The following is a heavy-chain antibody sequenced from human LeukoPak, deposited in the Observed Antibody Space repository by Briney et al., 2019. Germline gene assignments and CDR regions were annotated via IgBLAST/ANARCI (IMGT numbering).Heavy chain of an antibody. V-gene: IGHV3-66*01. J-gene: IGHJ4*02. Sequence: PGGSLRLSCAASGFTFSSYWMHWVRHTPGKGLEWVSVIYSGGSTYYADSVKGRFTISRDNSKNTLYLQMNSLRAEDTAVYYCASALVRGYYYDSSGDYWGQGTLVTVSS. CDR1: GFTFSSYW. CDR2: IYSGGST. D-gene: IGHD3-22*01. CDR3: ASALVRGYYYDSSGDY.